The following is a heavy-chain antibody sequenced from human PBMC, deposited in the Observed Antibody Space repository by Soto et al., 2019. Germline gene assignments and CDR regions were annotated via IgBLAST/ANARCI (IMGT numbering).Heavy chain of an antibody. CDR3: AKGILSATIGPYAMDV. Sequence: GGSLRLSCEASGFAFSSYAMHWVRQAPGKGLEWVGVISYDGNYIYYADSVKGRFTISRDNSKNTLYVQVNSLRPEDTAVYYCAKGILSATIGPYAMDVWRQGTTVTVSS. J-gene: IGHJ6*02. D-gene: IGHD3-16*01. V-gene: IGHV3-30*18. CDR2: ISYDGNYI. CDR1: GFAFSSYA.